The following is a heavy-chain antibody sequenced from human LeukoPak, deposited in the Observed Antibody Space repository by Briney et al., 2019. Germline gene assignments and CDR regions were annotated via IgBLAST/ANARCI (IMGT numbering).Heavy chain of an antibody. Sequence: PGRSLRLSCAASGFTFSSYGMHWVRQAPGKGLEWVAVISYDGSNKYYADSVKGRFTISRDNSKNTLYLQMNGLRAEDTAVYYCATSETAERYCSGGSCYSGDYYYGMDVWGKGTTVTVSS. D-gene: IGHD2-15*01. CDR2: ISYDGSNK. J-gene: IGHJ6*04. CDR1: GFTFSSYG. V-gene: IGHV3-30*03. CDR3: ATSETAERYCSGGSCYSGDYYYGMDV.